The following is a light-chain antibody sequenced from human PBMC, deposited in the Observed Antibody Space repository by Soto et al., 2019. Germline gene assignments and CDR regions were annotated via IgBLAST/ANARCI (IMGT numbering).Light chain of an antibody. CDR2: SAS. V-gene: IGKV1D-12*01. J-gene: IGKJ2*01. Sequence: DIQLTQSPSSVSASVGDRVTITCRASQGISTRLAWFQQKPGKAPKLLIYSASILQSGVPSRFSGSGSGTDFTLTITSLRPEDFSTYYCQQAHSFPYTFGQGTKLEI. CDR3: QQAHSFPYT. CDR1: QGISTR.